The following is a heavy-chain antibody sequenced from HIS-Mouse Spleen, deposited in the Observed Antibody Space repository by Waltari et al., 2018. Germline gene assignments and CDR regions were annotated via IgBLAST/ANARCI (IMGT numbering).Heavy chain of an antibody. V-gene: IGHV3-53*02. CDR1: GFPVSSNH. CDR2: IYSGGST. CDR3: ARHYYYGSGSYYFDY. D-gene: IGHD3-10*01. Sequence: EVQLVETGGGLIQPGGSLRLSCAASGFPVSSNHMSWARQAPGKGLEWVSVIYSGGSTYYADSVKGRFTISRDNSKNTLYLQMNSLRAEDTAVYYCARHYYYGSGSYYFDYWGQGTLVTVSS. J-gene: IGHJ4*02.